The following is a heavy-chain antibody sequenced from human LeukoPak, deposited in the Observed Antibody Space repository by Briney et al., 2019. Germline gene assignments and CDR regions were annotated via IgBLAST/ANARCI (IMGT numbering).Heavy chain of an antibody. Sequence: GGSLRLSCAASGFTFSDYYMSWIRQAPGKGLEGVSYISSSGSSIYYADSVKGRFTISRDNAKNSLYLQMNSLRAEDTAVYYCARDGVTIFGVVDNWFDPWGQGTLVTVSS. V-gene: IGHV3-11*01. CDR3: ARDGVTIFGVVDNWFDP. J-gene: IGHJ5*02. D-gene: IGHD3-3*01. CDR1: GFTFSDYY. CDR2: ISSSGSSI.